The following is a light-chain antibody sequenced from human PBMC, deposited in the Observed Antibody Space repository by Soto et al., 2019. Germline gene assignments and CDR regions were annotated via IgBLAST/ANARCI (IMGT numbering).Light chain of an antibody. Sequence: IQLTQSPSSLSASVGDRVTLTCRASQDISSYLAWYQQKPGKAPKLLIFAASSLQSGVPSRFSGSRSGPDFTLTISSLQPEDFATYYCQQSYSSPPTFGQGTKVDIK. CDR3: QQSYSSPPT. CDR2: AAS. V-gene: IGKV1-39*01. CDR1: QDISSY. J-gene: IGKJ1*01.